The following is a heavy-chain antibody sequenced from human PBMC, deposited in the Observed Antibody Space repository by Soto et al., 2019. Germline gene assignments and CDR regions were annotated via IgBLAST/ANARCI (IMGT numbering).Heavy chain of an antibody. D-gene: IGHD1-26*01. J-gene: IGHJ4*02. CDR3: AKAGGGSYPYFDY. CDR2: ISYDGSNK. CDR1: GFTFSSYG. V-gene: IGHV3-30*18. Sequence: QVQLVESGGGVVQPGRSLRLSCAASGFTFSSYGMHWVRQAPGKGLEWVAVISYDGSNKYYADSVKGRFTISRDNSMNTLYLQMNSLRAEDTAVYYCAKAGGGSYPYFDYWGQGTLVTVSS.